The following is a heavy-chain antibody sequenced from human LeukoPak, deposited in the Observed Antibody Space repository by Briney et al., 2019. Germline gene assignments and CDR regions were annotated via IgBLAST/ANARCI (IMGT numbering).Heavy chain of an antibody. V-gene: IGHV3-30*02. CDR3: AKDPRLSSSWYFSY. Sequence: GGSLRLSCAASGFTFSSYGMHWVRQAPGKGLEWVAFIRYDGSNKYYADSVKGRFTISRDNSKNTLYLQMNGLRAEDTAAYYCAKDPRLSSSWYFSYWGQGTLVTVSS. D-gene: IGHD6-13*01. CDR2: IRYDGSNK. CDR1: GFTFSSYG. J-gene: IGHJ4*02.